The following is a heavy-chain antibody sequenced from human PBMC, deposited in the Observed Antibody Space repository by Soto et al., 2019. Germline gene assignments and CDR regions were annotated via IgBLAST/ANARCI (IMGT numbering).Heavy chain of an antibody. J-gene: IGHJ6*02. V-gene: IGHV1-69*01. CDR1: GGPLSSYA. CDR2: IIPIFGTA. CDR3: ARFASFYGMDV. Sequence: AXPVKGASKASGGPLSSYAVGWVRQAPGQGLEWMGGIIPIFGTANYAQKFQGRVTITADESTSTAYMELSSLRSEDTAVYYCARFASFYGMDVWGQGTTVTVSS.